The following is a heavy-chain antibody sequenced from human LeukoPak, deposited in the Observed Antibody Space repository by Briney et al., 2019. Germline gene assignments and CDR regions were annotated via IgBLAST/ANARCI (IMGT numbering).Heavy chain of an antibody. CDR3: ARPSSTGYYRPRYYYYMDV. CDR2: MNPNSGNT. J-gene: IGHJ6*03. Sequence: GASVKVSCKASGYTFTSYDINWVRQATGQGLEWMGWMNPNSGNTGYAQKFQGRVTMTRNTSISTAYMELRSLRSEDTAVYYCARPSSTGYYRPRYYYYMDVWGKGTTVTVSS. D-gene: IGHD3-9*01. CDR1: GYTFTSYD. V-gene: IGHV1-8*01.